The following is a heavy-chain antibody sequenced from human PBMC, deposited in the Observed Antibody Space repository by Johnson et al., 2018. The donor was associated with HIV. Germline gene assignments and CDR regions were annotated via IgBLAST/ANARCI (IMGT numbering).Heavy chain of an antibody. CDR1: GFTFSSYA. V-gene: IGHV3-30-3*01. D-gene: IGHD4-17*01. J-gene: IGHJ3*02. CDR3: AKDNSYGDLRDAFDI. CDR2: ISYDGSNK. Sequence: QVQLVESGGGVVQPGRSLRLSCAASGFTFSSYAMHWVRQAPGKGLEWVAVISYDGSNKYYADSVKGRFTISRDISKNTLYLQMNSLRAEDTAVYYCAKDNSYGDLRDAFDIWGQGTMVTVSS.